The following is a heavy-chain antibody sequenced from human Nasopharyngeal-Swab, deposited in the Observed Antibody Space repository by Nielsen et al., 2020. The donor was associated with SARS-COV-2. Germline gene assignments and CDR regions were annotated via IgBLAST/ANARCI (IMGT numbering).Heavy chain of an antibody. J-gene: IGHJ5*02. Sequence: SGPTLVKPPPTLTLTCTFSGFSLSTSGVGVGWIRQPPGKALEWLALIYWDDDKRYSPSLKSRLTITKDTSKNQVVLTMTNMDPVDTATYYCAHRGIAVASGWFDPWGQGTLVTVSS. V-gene: IGHV2-5*02. CDR3: AHRGIAVASGWFDP. CDR2: IYWDDDK. CDR1: GFSLSTSGVG. D-gene: IGHD6-19*01.